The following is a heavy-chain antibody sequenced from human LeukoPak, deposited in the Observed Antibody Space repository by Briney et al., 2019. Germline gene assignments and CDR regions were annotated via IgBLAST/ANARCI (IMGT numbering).Heavy chain of an antibody. Sequence: GGSLRLSCAASGFTFDDYAMHWVGQAQGKGLEWASGISWNSGSIGYADSVKGRFTISRDNAKNSLYLQMNSLRAEDTALYYCAKDSRYNWNVFDYWGQGTLVTASS. CDR2: ISWNSGSI. J-gene: IGHJ4*02. V-gene: IGHV3-9*01. D-gene: IGHD1-20*01. CDR1: GFTFDDYA. CDR3: AKDSRYNWNVFDY.